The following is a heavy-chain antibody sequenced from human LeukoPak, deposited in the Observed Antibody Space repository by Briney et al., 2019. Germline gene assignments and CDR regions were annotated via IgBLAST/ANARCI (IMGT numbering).Heavy chain of an antibody. CDR1: GYSLSDLS. CDR2: FDSENNKM. CDR3: ATGRVYRSSGRSWGFFDY. D-gene: IGHD6-19*01. V-gene: IGHV1-24*01. Sequence: GASVTVSCKISGYSLSDLSIHWVREAPGEGLEGMGGFDSENNKMVYSQKFQGRVTMTEDTSSDTAYMALTSLRSEDPAVYFCATGRVYRSSGRSWGFFDYWGQGTLVIVSS. J-gene: IGHJ4*02.